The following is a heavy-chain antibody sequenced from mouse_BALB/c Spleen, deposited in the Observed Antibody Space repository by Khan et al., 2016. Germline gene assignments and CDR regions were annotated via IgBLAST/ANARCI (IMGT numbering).Heavy chain of an antibody. J-gene: IGHJ2*01. CDR3: ARSPYFFDY. V-gene: IGHV14-1*02. CDR2: IDPENGNS. Sequence: VQLKESGAELVRPGALVKLTCKASGFNIKDYYMHWVKQRPEQGLEWIGWIDPENGNSIYDPKFQGKASITADTSSNTAYLQVNSLTSEDTAVYCCARSPYFFDYWGQGTTLTVSS. CDR1: GFNIKDYY.